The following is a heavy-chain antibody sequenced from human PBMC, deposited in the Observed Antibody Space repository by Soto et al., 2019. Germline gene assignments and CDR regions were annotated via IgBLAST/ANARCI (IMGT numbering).Heavy chain of an antibody. Sequence: VSLLLSFAASGFTFSVHSMNWVRRAPGKGLEWVSYISSTSSARYYADSVRGRFTISRDNVKYSLYLQMNSLTDEDTAVYYCARDSDIYYGMDVWGQGTTVTVSS. CDR2: ISSTSSAR. D-gene: IGHD3-9*01. V-gene: IGHV3-48*02. CDR1: GFTFSVHS. J-gene: IGHJ6*02. CDR3: ARDSDIYYGMDV.